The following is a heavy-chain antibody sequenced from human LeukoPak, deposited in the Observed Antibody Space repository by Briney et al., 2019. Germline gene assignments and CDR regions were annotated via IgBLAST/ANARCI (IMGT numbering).Heavy chain of an antibody. J-gene: IGHJ4*02. D-gene: IGHD2-15*01. CDR2: ISGSGGST. Sequence: GGSLRLSCAASGFTFSSYAMSWVRQAPGKGLEWVSGISGSGGSTYYADSVKGRFTISRDNSKNTLYLQMNSLRAEDTAVYYCVPIGVGDRLYYFDYWGQGTLVTVSS. CDR1: GFTFSSYA. CDR3: VPIGVGDRLYYFDY. V-gene: IGHV3-23*01.